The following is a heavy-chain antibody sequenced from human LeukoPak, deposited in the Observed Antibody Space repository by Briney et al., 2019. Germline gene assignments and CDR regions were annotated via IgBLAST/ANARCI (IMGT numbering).Heavy chain of an antibody. J-gene: IGHJ4*02. D-gene: IGHD3-22*01. CDR2: NFRCCHT. Sequence: PGGSLRLSRAPSGLNVRANYLNLVPPAPGKGLEGDSVNFRCCHTYYADSVKGRFTISRDNSKNTLYLQMNSLRADDTAVYYCVRDRRHDDSTGYYYVGFDSWGQGTLVTVSS. CDR1: GLNVRANY. V-gene: IGHV3-53*01. CDR3: VRDRRHDDSTGYYYVGFDS.